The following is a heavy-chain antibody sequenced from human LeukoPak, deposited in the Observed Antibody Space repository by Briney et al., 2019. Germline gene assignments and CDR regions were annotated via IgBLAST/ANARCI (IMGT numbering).Heavy chain of an antibody. J-gene: IGHJ4*02. D-gene: IGHD1-26*01. CDR3: ARDTRLMYYFDS. CDR2: ISSSSSTI. V-gene: IGHV3-48*04. CDR1: GFTFSSYS. Sequence: GGSLRLSCAASGFTFSSYSMNWVRQAPGKGLEWVSYISSSSSTIYYADSVKGRFTISRDNAKNTLYLQMNSLRPGDTAVYYCARDTRLMYYFDSWGQGTLVTVSS.